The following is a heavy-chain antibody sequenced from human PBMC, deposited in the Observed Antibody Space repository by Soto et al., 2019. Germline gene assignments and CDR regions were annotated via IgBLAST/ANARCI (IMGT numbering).Heavy chain of an antibody. D-gene: IGHD2-15*01. CDR3: ARLNDNYDGSGNGFEY. Sequence: PGGSLRLSCAGSGFTFSGYAMTWVRQAPGKGLEWVSVISTSADRPDYADSVKGRFTISRNNAKNSLYLQMNSLRAEDTAVYYCARLNDNYDGSGNGFEYWGQGTLVTVSS. CDR1: GFTFSGYA. V-gene: IGHV3-23*01. J-gene: IGHJ4*02. CDR2: ISTSADRP.